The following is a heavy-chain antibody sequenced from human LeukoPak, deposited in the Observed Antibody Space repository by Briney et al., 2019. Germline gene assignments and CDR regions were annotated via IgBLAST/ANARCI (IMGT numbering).Heavy chain of an antibody. V-gene: IGHV3-7*01. D-gene: IGHD3-9*01. CDR1: GFAFSSYW. Sequence: GGSLRLSCAASGFAFSSYWMSWVRQAPGKGLEWVANIKQDGSEKYYVDSVKGRFTISRDNAKNSLYLQMNSLRAEDTAVYYCARAYTMYYDILTGQDAFDIWGQGTMVTVSS. CDR3: ARAYTMYYDILTGQDAFDI. J-gene: IGHJ3*02. CDR2: IKQDGSEK.